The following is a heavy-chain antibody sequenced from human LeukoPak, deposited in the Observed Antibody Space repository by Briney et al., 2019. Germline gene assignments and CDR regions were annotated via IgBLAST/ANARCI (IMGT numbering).Heavy chain of an antibody. Sequence: PGGSLRLSCAASGFTFSSYAMSWVRQAPGKGLEWVSGISRSGGSTYYADSVKGRFTICRENSKNTLCLQMNSLRAEDTAVYYCARDPDDYGDYSYFDYWGQGTLVTVSS. V-gene: IGHV3-23*01. CDR3: ARDPDDYGDYSYFDY. CDR1: GFTFSSYA. D-gene: IGHD4-17*01. J-gene: IGHJ4*02. CDR2: ISRSGGST.